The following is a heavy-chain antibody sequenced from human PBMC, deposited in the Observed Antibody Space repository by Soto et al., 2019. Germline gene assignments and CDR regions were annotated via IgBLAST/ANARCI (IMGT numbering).Heavy chain of an antibody. CDR3: ARGNDLPYYYYGLDV. D-gene: IGHD1-1*01. CDR1: GGSIISGDYY. CDR2: IYYSGDT. Sequence: TSETLSLTCTVSGGSIISGDYYWSWIRQTPGKGLEWIGYIYYSGDTNYNPSLKSRVIISVDTSKNQFSLKLSSVTAADTAVYYCARGNDLPYYYYGLDVWGQGTTVTVSS. J-gene: IGHJ6*02. V-gene: IGHV4-30-4*01.